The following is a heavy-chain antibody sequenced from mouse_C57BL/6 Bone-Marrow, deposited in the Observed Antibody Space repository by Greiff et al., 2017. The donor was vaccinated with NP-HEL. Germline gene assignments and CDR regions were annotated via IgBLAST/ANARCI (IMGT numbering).Heavy chain of an antibody. D-gene: IGHD4-1*01. Sequence: VQRVESGAELVKPGASVKMSCKASGYTFTTYPIEWMKQNHGKSLEWIGNFHPYNDDTKYNEKFKGKATLTVEKSSSTVYLELSRLTSDDSAVYYCARENPNWDGYFDVWGTGTTVTVSS. J-gene: IGHJ1*03. CDR2: FHPYNDDT. CDR1: GYTFTTYP. V-gene: IGHV1-47*01. CDR3: ARENPNWDGYFDV.